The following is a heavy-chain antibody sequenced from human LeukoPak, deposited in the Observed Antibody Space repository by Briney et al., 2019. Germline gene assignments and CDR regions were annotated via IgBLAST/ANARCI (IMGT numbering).Heavy chain of an antibody. J-gene: IGHJ5*02. CDR2: ISGSGGST. D-gene: IGHD4-17*01. V-gene: IGHV3-23*01. CDR3: AKVFYGDYVEDWFDP. CDR1: GFTFSSYA. Sequence: PGGSLRLSCAASGFTFSSYAMSWVRQAPGKGLEWVSAISGSGGSTYYADSVKGRFTISRDNSKNTLYLQMNSLRAEDTAVYYCAKVFYGDYVEDWFDPWGQGTLVTASS.